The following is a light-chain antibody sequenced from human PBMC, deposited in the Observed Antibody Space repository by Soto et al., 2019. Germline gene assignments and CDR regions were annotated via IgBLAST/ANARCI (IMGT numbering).Light chain of an antibody. J-gene: IGKJ1*01. Sequence: EIVLTQSPGPLSLSPGEGATLSCRASQSVTSSYLAWYQQKPAQAPRLLLYGASIRPTGTPYRFSGSGSGKDFTLTTSRLEHEDVALYYCQQYGRSRTFGQGTKVE. V-gene: IGKV3-20*01. CDR1: QSVTSSY. CDR2: GAS. CDR3: QQYGRSRT.